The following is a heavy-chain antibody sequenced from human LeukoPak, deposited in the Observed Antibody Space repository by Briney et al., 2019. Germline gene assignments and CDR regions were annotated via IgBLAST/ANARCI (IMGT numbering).Heavy chain of an antibody. V-gene: IGHV6-1*01. Sequence: SQTLSLTCAISGDGVSSNSAGWNWIRQSPSRGLEWLGRTYYRSKWYTHYAESVKSRIIINPDTSKNQFSLQLNSVTPEDTAVYYCTRGSWFDPWGQGTLVTVSS. CDR2: TYYRSKWYT. D-gene: IGHD3-10*01. CDR1: GDGVSSNSAG. CDR3: TRGSWFDP. J-gene: IGHJ5*02.